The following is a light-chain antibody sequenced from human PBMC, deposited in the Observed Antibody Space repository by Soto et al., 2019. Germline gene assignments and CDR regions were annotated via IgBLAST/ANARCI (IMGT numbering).Light chain of an antibody. CDR2: GAS. CDR1: QTVYSSL. Sequence: ETVLTQSPGTLSLSPGERATLSCRAAQTVYSSLLAWYQQKPGQAPRLLIYGASIRATDSPDRFSGSGSGTDFTLTINRLVPEDVAVYCCQQYACSPETFGQGTKADSK. CDR3: QQYACSPET. V-gene: IGKV3-20*01. J-gene: IGKJ1*01.